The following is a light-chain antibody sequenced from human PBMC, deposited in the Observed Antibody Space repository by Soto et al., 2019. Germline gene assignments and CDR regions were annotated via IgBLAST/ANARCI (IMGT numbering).Light chain of an antibody. CDR1: QSVSTNY. Sequence: EIVLTQSPGTLSLSPGDRATLSCRASQSVSTNYLAWYQQKLGQAPRLLIYGASSRATGIPDRFSGNGSGTDFTLTISILEPEDFAVYYCHQYGRTPFTFGPGTKVDIK. CDR2: GAS. V-gene: IGKV3-20*01. CDR3: HQYGRTPFT. J-gene: IGKJ3*01.